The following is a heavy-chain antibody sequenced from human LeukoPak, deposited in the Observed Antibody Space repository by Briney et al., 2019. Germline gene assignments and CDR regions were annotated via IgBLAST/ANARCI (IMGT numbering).Heavy chain of an antibody. CDR3: ARGSYDVLTGYSTLGEY. J-gene: IGHJ4*02. CDR2: IYYSGST. Sequence: SETLSLTCSVSGGSITGSSFYWGSIRQPPGKGLEWIGNIYYSGSTYYSASLKSRVTISLDTSKNHFSLKVTSVTAADTAVYYCARGSYDVLTGYSTLGEYWGQGTLVTVSS. D-gene: IGHD3-9*01. CDR1: GGSITGSSFY. V-gene: IGHV4-39*02.